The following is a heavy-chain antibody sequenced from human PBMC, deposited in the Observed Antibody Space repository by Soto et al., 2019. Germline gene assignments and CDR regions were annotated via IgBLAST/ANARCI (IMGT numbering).Heavy chain of an antibody. CDR3: ARLQAAAGDNDLTFDY. Sequence: EVQLVQSGAEVKKPGESLRISCKGSGYSFTSYWISWVRQMPGKGLEWMGRIDPSDSYTNYSPSFQGHVTISVDKSISTAYLQGSSPKASDTAMYYCARLQAAAGDNDLTFDYWGQGTLVTVSS. CDR1: GYSFTSYW. J-gene: IGHJ4*02. V-gene: IGHV5-10-1*01. D-gene: IGHD6-13*01. CDR2: IDPSDSYT.